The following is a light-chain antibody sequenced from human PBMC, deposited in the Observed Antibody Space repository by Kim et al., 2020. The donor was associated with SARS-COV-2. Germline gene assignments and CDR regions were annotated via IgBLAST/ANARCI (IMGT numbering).Light chain of an antibody. CDR3: AAWDDNLNGVI. CDR1: KYNIGNNT. V-gene: IGLV1-44*01. CDR2: SNS. J-gene: IGLJ2*01. Sequence: GERVTISWSGGKYNIGNNTVSWYQHIPGTAPNLLIYSNSQRPSGVPDRFTGSKSGTSASLAISGLRSDDEADYYCAAWDDNLNGVIFGGGTKLSVL.